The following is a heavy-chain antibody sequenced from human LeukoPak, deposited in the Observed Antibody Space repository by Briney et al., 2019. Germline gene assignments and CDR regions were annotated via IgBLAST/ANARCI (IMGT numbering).Heavy chain of an antibody. CDR1: GFTYTSYN. CDR3: ATLDYGGNSFNVFDI. V-gene: IGHV3-21*01. J-gene: IGHJ3*02. D-gene: IGHD4-23*01. CDR2: ISGSSSDI. Sequence: PGGSLRLXCAASGFTYTSYNMAWVRLSPGKGLESVSSISGSSSDIYYADSLKGRFTISRDNAKNSLYLQMNSLRAEDTAIYYCATLDYGGNSFNVFDIWGQGTMVTVSS.